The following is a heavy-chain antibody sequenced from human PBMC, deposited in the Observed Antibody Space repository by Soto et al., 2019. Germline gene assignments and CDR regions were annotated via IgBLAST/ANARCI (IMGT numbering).Heavy chain of an antibody. V-gene: IGHV4-59*12. CDR3: AREPYLPKARNDF. CDR2: TSYAGFT. J-gene: IGHJ4*02. Sequence: PSETLSLTCTVSGGSITSDYWSWIRQTPGKGLEWIASTSYAGFTNYNPSLESRVTISVDTSKNQFSLRLTSVTAADSAVYFCAREPYLPKARNDFWGPGTLVTVSS. CDR1: GGSITSDY.